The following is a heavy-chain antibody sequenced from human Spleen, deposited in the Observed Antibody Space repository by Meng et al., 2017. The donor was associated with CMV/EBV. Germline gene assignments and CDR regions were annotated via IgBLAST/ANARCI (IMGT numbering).Heavy chain of an antibody. CDR1: GFTFSSYW. V-gene: IGHV3-7*01. Sequence: GESLKISCAASGFTFSSYWMSWVRQAPGKGLEWVANIKQDGSEKYYVDSVKGRFTISRDNAKNSLYLQMNSLRAEDTAVYYCARDLGEWELPNANRVFDYWGQGTLVTVSS. J-gene: IGHJ4*02. D-gene: IGHD1-26*01. CDR3: ARDLGEWELPNANRVFDY. CDR2: IKQDGSEK.